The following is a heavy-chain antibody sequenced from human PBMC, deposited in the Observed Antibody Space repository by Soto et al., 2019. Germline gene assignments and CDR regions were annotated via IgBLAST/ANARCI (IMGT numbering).Heavy chain of an antibody. D-gene: IGHD2-2*02. V-gene: IGHV4-39*01. Sequence: QVQLQESGPGLVKPSETLSLTCTVSGGSISSSYYYWGWFRQPPGKGLEWIGSIYYSGNTYYNPFLKSRVTISVYTSKNQISLTVTSVSAADTAVYFCARHGVGLVVVPVGIRRFDPWGQGILVTVSS. J-gene: IGHJ5*02. CDR2: IYYSGNT. CDR1: GGSISSSYYY. CDR3: ARHGVGLVVVPVGIRRFDP.